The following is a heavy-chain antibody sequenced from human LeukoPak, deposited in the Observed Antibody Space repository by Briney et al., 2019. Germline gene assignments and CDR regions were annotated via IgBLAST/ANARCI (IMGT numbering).Heavy chain of an antibody. J-gene: IGHJ4*02. CDR3: ASTIEIAAAGTGSFDY. D-gene: IGHD6-13*01. Sequence: PGGSLRLSCAASGFTFSSYEMNWVRQAPGKGLEWVSYISSSGSTMYYADSVKGRFTISRDNAKNSLYLQMNSLRAEDTAVYYRASTIEIAAAGTGSFDYWGQGTLVTVSS. CDR2: ISSSGSTM. CDR1: GFTFSSYE. V-gene: IGHV3-48*03.